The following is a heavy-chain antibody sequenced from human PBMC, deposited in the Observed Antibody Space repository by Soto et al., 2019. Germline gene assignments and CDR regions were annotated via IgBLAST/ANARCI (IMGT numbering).Heavy chain of an antibody. CDR2: LYWDDDQ. D-gene: IGHD2-21*02. CDR1: GFSLSTSGVG. V-gene: IGHV2-5*02. CDR3: VQSRCGGDCLEIYSSHAYNGLDV. J-gene: IGHJ6*02. Sequence: SGPTLVHPTQTLTLTCTFSGFSLSTSGVGVGWIRQPPGKALEWLALLYWDDDQRYSPSLRSRLTIAKDISEKQVVLTMTNMDTVDTATYYCVQSRCGGDCLEIYSSHAYNGLDVWGQGTTVTVSS.